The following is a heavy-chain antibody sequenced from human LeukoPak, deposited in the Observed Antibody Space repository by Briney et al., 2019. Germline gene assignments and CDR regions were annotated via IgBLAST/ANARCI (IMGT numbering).Heavy chain of an antibody. V-gene: IGHV3-53*01. Sequence: GGSLRLSCAASGFTVSSKYMSRVRQAPGKGLEWVSVIYSGGSTYYADSVKGRFTISRDKSNNTLYLQMNSLRAEDTAVYYCAREGGSDYYFDYWGQGTLVTVSS. J-gene: IGHJ4*02. D-gene: IGHD1-26*01. CDR2: IYSGGST. CDR1: GFTVSSKY. CDR3: AREGGSDYYFDY.